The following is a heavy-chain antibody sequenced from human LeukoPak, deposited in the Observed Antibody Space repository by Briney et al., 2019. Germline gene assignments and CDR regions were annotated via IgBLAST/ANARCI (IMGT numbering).Heavy chain of an antibody. Sequence: SETLSLTCTVSGVSISSYYWSWIRQPAGKGLEWIGRIYTSGSTNYNPSLKSRVTMSVDTSKNQFSLQLSSVTAADTAVYYCARDATYCSGSSCYSLPDYWGQGTLVTVSS. CDR1: GVSISSYY. V-gene: IGHV4-4*07. CDR3: ARDATYCSGSSCYSLPDY. D-gene: IGHD2-15*01. J-gene: IGHJ4*02. CDR2: IYTSGST.